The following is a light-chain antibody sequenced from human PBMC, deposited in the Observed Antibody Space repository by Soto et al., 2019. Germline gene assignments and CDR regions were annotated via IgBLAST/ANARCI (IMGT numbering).Light chain of an antibody. CDR2: EVS. CDR3: SSYTRSSTRV. CDR1: SSDVGGYNY. V-gene: IGLV2-14*01. J-gene: IGLJ2*01. Sequence: QSALTQPASVSGSPGQSVTISCTGTSSDVGGYNYVSWYQQHPGKAPKRMIYEVSNRPSGVSNRFSGSKSGNTASLTIAGLQAEDEADYYCSSYTRSSTRVFGGGTKLTVL.